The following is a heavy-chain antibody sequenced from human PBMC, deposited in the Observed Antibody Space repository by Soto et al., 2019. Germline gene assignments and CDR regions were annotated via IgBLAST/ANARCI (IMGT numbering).Heavy chain of an antibody. CDR3: ARVGGCSRTSCYGYNWFDP. CDR1: GGTFSSYT. V-gene: IGHV1-69*02. Sequence: QVQLVQSGAEVKKPGSSVKVSCKASGGTFSSYTISWVRQAPGQGREWMGRIIPILGIANYAQKFQGRVTITADKTTSTAYMELSSLRSEDTAVYYCARVGGCSRTSCYGYNWFDPWGKGTLVTVSS. CDR2: IIPILGIA. D-gene: IGHD2-2*01. J-gene: IGHJ5*02.